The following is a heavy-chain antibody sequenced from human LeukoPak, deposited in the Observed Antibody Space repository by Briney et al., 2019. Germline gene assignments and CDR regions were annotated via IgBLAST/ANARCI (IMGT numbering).Heavy chain of an antibody. CDR1: GFTFSNYA. V-gene: IGHV3-23*01. Sequence: GGSLRLSCTASGFTFSNYAMRWVRQAPGKGLEWVSSISARSTSTYYADSVKGRCTISRDNSKNTLYLHLSRLRAEDTALYFCAKVSLAGYNSGAHFDYWGQGTLVTVSS. D-gene: IGHD6-19*01. CDR2: ISARSTST. CDR3: AKVSLAGYNSGAHFDY. J-gene: IGHJ4*02.